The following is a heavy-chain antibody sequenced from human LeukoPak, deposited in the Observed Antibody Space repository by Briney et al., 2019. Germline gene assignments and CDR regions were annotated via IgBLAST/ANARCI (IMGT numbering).Heavy chain of an antibody. J-gene: IGHJ6*02. D-gene: IGHD3-10*01. CDR1: GYTFTGYY. V-gene: IGHV1-2*02. CDR3: ARASFTMARGVITKPSYYYYGMDV. CDR2: INPNSGGT. Sequence: GASVKVSCEASGYTFTGYYMHWVRQAPGQGLEWMGWINPNSGGTNYAQKFQGRVTMTRDTSISTAYMELSRLRSDDTAVYYCARASFTMARGVITKPSYYYYGMDVWGQGTTVTVSS.